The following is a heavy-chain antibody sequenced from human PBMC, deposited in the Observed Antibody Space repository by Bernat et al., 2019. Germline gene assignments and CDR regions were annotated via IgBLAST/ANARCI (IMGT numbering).Heavy chain of an antibody. CDR2: IWYDGSNK. V-gene: IGHV3-33*01. CDR1: GFTFSSYG. Sequence: QVQLVESGGGVVQPGRSLRLSCAASGFTFSSYGMDWVRQAPGKGLEWVAVIWYDGSNKYYADSVKGRFTISRDNSKNTVYLQMDSLRAEDTAVYSCARLGSSWSFDYWGQGSLVTVSS. J-gene: IGHJ4*02. CDR3: ARLGSSWSFDY. D-gene: IGHD6-13*01.